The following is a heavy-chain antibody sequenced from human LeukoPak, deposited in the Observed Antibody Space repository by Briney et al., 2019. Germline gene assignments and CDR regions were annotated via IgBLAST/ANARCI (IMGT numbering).Heavy chain of an antibody. CDR2: IKQDGSEK. Sequence: GGSLRLSCVVSGFTFSGYWMTWVRQAPGKGLEWVANIKQDGSEKYYVDSVKGRFTISRDNAQNSLYLQMNSLSAEDTAVYYCARDPGYYGSGSYLNWGQGTLVTVSS. D-gene: IGHD3-10*01. CDR3: ARDPGYYGSGSYLN. J-gene: IGHJ4*02. CDR1: GFTFSGYW. V-gene: IGHV3-7*01.